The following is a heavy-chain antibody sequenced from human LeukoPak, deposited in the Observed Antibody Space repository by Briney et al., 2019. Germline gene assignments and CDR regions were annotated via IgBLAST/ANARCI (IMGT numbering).Heavy chain of an antibody. V-gene: IGHV3-21*01. CDR1: GFTFSSYS. CDR2: MRSTGSYI. Sequence: GSLRLSCAASGFTFSSYSMNWVRQAPGKGLEWVSSMRSTGSYISYADSVKGRFTISRDNAKNSLYLKMQSLRAEDTAVYYCATVGGSRWYGFSDYWGQGTLVTVSS. D-gene: IGHD6-13*01. J-gene: IGHJ4*02. CDR3: ATVGGSRWYGFSDY.